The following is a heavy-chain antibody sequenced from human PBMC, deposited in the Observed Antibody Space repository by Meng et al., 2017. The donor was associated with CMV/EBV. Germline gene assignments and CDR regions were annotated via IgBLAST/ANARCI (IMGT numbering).Heavy chain of an antibody. V-gene: IGHV3-21*01. CDR1: GFTLSSYS. J-gene: IGHJ4*02. CDR3: ARDLGYCSGGSCYSYSFDY. D-gene: IGHD2-15*01. CDR2: ISSSSSYI. Sequence: GGSLRLSCAASGFTLSSYSMNWVRQAPGKGLEWVSSISSSSSYIYYADSVKGRFTISRDNAKNSLYLQMNSLRAEDTAVYYCARDLGYCSGGSCYSYSFDYWGQGTLVTVSS.